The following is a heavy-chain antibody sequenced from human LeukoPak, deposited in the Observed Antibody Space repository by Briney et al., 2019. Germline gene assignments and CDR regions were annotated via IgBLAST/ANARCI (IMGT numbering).Heavy chain of an antibody. CDR2: IRNDGNDE. D-gene: IGHD1-1*01. J-gene: IGHJ3*01. CDR1: GFTFSNYA. V-gene: IGHV3-30*02. CDR3: ARRNFWNLDAFDV. Sequence: GGALRLSCAASGFTFSNYAMHWVRQAPGKGLEGVALIRNDGNDEYYADSVKGRLTISRDNSKNTLYLQMNSLRSEDTAVYYCARRNFWNLDAFDVWGQGIMVTVSS.